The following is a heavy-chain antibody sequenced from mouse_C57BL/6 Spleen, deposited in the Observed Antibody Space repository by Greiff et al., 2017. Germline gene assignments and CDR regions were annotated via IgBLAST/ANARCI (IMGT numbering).Heavy chain of an antibody. V-gene: IGHV5-16*01. CDR3: ARVVYDRGMDY. CDR2: INYDGSST. CDR1: GFTFSDYY. Sequence: EVKLVESEGGLVQPGSSMKLSCTASGFTFSDYYMAWVRQVPEKGLEWVANINYDGSSTYYLDSLKSRFIISRDNAKNILYLQMSSLKSEDTATYYCARVVYDRGMDYWGQGTSVTVSS. J-gene: IGHJ4*01. D-gene: IGHD2-3*01.